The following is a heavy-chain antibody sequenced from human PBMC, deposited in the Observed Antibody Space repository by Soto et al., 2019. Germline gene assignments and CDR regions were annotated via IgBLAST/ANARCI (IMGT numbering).Heavy chain of an antibody. CDR1: GLSISSGCYY. V-gene: IGHV4-31*02. D-gene: IGHD3-22*01. J-gene: IGHJ4*02. CDR3: ASTYYNASSGPFDY. CDR2: IYYSGST. Sequence: SETLSLTCPVSGLSISSGCYYWRWISQHPGQGLEWIGYIYYSGSTYYNPSLKSRVTISVDTSKNQFSLKLSSVTAADTAVYYCASTYYNASSGPFDYWGQGTLVTVS.